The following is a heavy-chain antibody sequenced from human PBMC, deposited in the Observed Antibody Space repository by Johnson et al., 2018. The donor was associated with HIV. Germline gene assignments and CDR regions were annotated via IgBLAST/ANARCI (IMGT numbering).Heavy chain of an antibody. CDR2: IKQDGSET. CDR1: GFSFRSYW. CDR3: AKERHLVRAFDI. D-gene: IGHD6-6*01. J-gene: IGHJ3*02. Sequence: VQLVESGGGLVRPGGSLRLSCAASGFSFRSYWMSWVRQAPGKGLEWVADIKQDGSETFYADSVKGRFTLSRDNSKSTFFLQMNSLRAEDTAVYFCAKERHLVRAFDIWGQGTMVTVSS. V-gene: IGHV3-7*01.